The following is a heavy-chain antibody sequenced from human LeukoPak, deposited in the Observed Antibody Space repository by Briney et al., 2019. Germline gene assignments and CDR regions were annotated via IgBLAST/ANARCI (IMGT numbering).Heavy chain of an antibody. J-gene: IGHJ4*02. V-gene: IGHV3-30*03. CDR3: ARSSYLGGSSDY. D-gene: IGHD1-26*01. CDR1: GFTFSSYG. Sequence: GGSLRLSCAASGFTFSSYGMHWVRQAPGKGLEWVAVISYDGSNKYYADSVKGRFTISRDNAKNSLYLQMNSLRAEDTAMYYCARSSYLGGSSDYWGQGTLVTISS. CDR2: ISYDGSNK.